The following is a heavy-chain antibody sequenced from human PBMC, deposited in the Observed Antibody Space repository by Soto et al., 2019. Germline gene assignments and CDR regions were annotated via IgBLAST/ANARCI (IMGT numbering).Heavy chain of an antibody. CDR1: GFTFSSYS. J-gene: IGHJ5*02. CDR2: ISSSSSTI. Sequence: EVQLVESGGGLVQPGGSLRLSCAASGFTFSSYSMNWVRQAPGKGLEWVSYISSSSSTIYYADSVKGRFTISRDNAKNSLYLQINSLRAEDTAVYYCARERILYEGWFDPWGQGTLVTVSS. CDR3: ARERILYEGWFDP. D-gene: IGHD2-8*01. V-gene: IGHV3-48*01.